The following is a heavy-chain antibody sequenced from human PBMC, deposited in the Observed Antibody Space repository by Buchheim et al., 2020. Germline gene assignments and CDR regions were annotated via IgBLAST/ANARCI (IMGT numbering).Heavy chain of an antibody. CDR1: GFTFSDYY. CDR2: ISSSGSTI. D-gene: IGHD2-2*01. J-gene: IGHJ4*02. CDR3: ARGSPVEDIVVVPAAMLFDY. Sequence: QVQLVESGGGLVKPGGSLRLSCAASGFTFSDYYMSWIRQAPGKGLEWVSYISSSGSTIYYADSVKGRFTISRDNAKNSLYLQMNSLRAEDTAVYYCARGSPVEDIVVVPAAMLFDYWGQGTLDTVSS. V-gene: IGHV3-11*01.